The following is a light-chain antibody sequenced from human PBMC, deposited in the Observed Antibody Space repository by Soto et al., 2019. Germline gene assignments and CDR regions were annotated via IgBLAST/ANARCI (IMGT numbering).Light chain of an antibody. CDR3: HSCDRGLNGYVV. J-gene: IGLJ2*01. Sequence: QSVLTQPPSVSGAPGQRVTISCTGTSSNIGAGYDVHWYQQLPGTAPKLLIYGVSNRPSGVPDRFSGSKSGTSASLAITGLQAEDEADYYCHSCDRGLNGYVVFGGGTKVTVL. CDR1: SSNIGAGYD. V-gene: IGLV1-40*01. CDR2: GVS.